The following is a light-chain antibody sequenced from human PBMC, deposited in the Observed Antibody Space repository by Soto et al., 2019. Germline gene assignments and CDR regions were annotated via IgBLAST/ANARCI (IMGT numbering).Light chain of an antibody. CDR1: KSNIGRTY. J-gene: IGLJ2*01. CDR2: DDN. CDR3: AAWDDSLSGPI. Sequence: QSVLTQPPSASGTPGQRVTISCSGRKSNIGRTYVYWYQQVPGTAPKLLIYDDNQRPSGVPDRFSVSKSGTSGSLAISGLRSEDEADYYCAAWDDSLSGPIFGGGTKLTVL. V-gene: IGLV1-47*01.